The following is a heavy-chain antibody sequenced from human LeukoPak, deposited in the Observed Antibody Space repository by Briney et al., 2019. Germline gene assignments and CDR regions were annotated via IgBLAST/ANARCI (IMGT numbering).Heavy chain of an antibody. J-gene: IGHJ4*02. CDR3: ASEYSSSSWYDY. CDR1: GFTLSSHG. Sequence: GGSLRLSCAASGFTLSSHGMSWVRQAPGKGLEWVSSISSSSSYIYYADSVKGRFTISRDNAKNSLYLQMNSLRAEDTAVYYCASEYSSSSWYDYWGQGTLVTVSS. D-gene: IGHD6-6*01. V-gene: IGHV3-21*01. CDR2: ISSSSSYI.